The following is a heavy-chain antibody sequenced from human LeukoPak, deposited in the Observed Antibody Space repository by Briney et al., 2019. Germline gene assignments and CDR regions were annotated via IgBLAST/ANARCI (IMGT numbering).Heavy chain of an antibody. D-gene: IGHD2-2*01. J-gene: IGHJ4*02. CDR3: ARSYSSSWSYYDY. Sequence: GGSLRLSCTASGYKFTSYWIGWVRQMPGKGLEWMGIIYPGDSDTRYSPSFQGQVTISADKSITTAHLQWSSLEASDTAMYYCARSYSSSWSYYDYWGQGTLVTVSS. V-gene: IGHV5-51*01. CDR1: GYKFTSYW. CDR2: IYPGDSDT.